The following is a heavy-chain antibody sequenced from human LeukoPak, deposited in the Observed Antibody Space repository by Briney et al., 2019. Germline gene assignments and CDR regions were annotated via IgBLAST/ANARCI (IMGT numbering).Heavy chain of an antibody. CDR3: ARVDLGYCSGGSCYSFDY. CDR1: GGSISSGDYY. V-gene: IGHV4-30-4*01. J-gene: IGHJ4*02. Sequence: SETLSLTCTVSGGSISSGDYYWSWIRQPPGKGLEWIGYIYYSGSTYYNPSLKSRVTISVDTPKNQFSLKLSSVTAADTAVYYCARVDLGYCSGGSCYSFDYWGQGTLVTVSS. D-gene: IGHD2-15*01. CDR2: IYYSGST.